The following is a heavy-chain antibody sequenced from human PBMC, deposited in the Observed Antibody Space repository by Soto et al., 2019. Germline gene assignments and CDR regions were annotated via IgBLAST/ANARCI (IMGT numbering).Heavy chain of an antibody. CDR3: STCLCGS. J-gene: IGHJ5*02. V-gene: IGHV3-15*05. CDR1: GFTFSNAW. CDR2: IKSKTNAGAT. Sequence: EVQLVESGGGLVKQGESLRLSCAASGFTFSNAWMSLVRQAPGKGLEWVGRIKSKTNAGATDYAAPVKGRFTISRDDSNNTLYLQMNSLTIEDTAVYYCSTCLCGSWGQGTIVTVSS.